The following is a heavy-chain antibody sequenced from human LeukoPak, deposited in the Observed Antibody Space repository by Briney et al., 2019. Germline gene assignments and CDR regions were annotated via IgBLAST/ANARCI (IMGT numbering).Heavy chain of an antibody. CDR3: AKSSTSQRGYYGMDV. CDR2: ITDSGSST. J-gene: IGHJ6*02. CDR1: GFTFSNYA. D-gene: IGHD6-25*01. Sequence: GGSLRLSCAASGFTFSNYAMSWVRQAPGKGLEWVSFITDSGSSTYYADSVKGRSAISRDSSKNTLSLQMNSLRVEDTGVYFCAKSSTSQRGYYGMDVWGQGTTVTVSS. V-gene: IGHV3-23*01.